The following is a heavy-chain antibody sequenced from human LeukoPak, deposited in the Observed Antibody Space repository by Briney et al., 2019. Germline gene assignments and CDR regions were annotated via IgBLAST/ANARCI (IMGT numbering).Heavy chain of an antibody. Sequence: SETLSLTCTVSVGSVSSNSNYWSWIRQPPGKGLEWIGYNTYFGSASYNPSLKSRVTISVDTSKNQFSLKLSSVTAADTAVYYCAKDTPGGYDFWWFDPWGQGTLVTVSS. J-gene: IGHJ5*02. V-gene: IGHV4-61*01. D-gene: IGHD5-12*01. CDR1: VGSVSSNSNY. CDR3: AKDTPGGYDFWWFDP. CDR2: NTYFGSA.